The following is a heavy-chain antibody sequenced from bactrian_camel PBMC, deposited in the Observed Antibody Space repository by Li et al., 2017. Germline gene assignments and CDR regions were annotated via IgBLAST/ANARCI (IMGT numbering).Heavy chain of an antibody. Sequence: VQLVESGGDSVQAGGSLRLSCTASGFFLDDSDMGWYRQAPGKEREGVAAIYTRPGSTYYADSVKGRFTVSRDNSKNTLYLQMNGLQPEDTAIYYCAADRFRRTCQGLDASDYVSWGQGTQVTVS. CDR3: AADRFRRTCQGLDASDYVS. V-gene: IGHV3S63*01. J-gene: IGHJ6*01. CDR1: GFFLDDSD. D-gene: IGHD4*01. CDR2: IYTRPGST.